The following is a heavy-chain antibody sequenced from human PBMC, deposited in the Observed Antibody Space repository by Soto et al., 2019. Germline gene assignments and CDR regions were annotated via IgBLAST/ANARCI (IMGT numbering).Heavy chain of an antibody. D-gene: IGHD6-19*01. Sequence: EVQLVESGGVLVQPGGSLRLSCAASGFTFSSYWMSWVRQAPGKGLEWVANIKQDGSEKYYVDSVKGRFTISRDNAKNSLYLQTNRLRAEDTAVYYCSSPAVSGREYHFDYWGQGTLVTVSS. V-gene: IGHV3-7*01. CDR1: GFTFSSYW. CDR2: IKQDGSEK. CDR3: SSPAVSGREYHFDY. J-gene: IGHJ4*02.